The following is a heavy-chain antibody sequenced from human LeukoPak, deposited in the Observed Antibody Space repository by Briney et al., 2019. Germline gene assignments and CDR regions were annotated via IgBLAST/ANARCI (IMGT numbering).Heavy chain of an antibody. J-gene: IGHJ4*02. CDR3: ARPYYCSSTTCSYGLGY. V-gene: IGHV3-30*04. Sequence: GRSLRLSCAASGLTFSTYAMHWVRQAQGKGLEWVAIISSDGTNQHYADSGKGRFTISRDNSKNTLYLQMNSLRVDDTAMYYCARPYYCSSTTCSYGLGYWGQGTLVTVSS. CDR1: GLTFSTYA. D-gene: IGHD2-2*01. CDR2: ISSDGTNQ.